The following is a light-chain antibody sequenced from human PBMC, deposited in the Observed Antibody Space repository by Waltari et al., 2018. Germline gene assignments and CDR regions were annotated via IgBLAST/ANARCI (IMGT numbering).Light chain of an antibody. V-gene: IGKV3-20*01. CDR2: GTS. CDR3: QHYVRLPAT. Sequence: DIVLPQSPGTLSLSPGERATLSCRASQSVSRALAWSQQKPGQAPRLLIYGTSNRATGIPDRFSGSGSGTDFSLTISRLEPEDVAVYFCQHYVRLPATFGQGTKVEIK. J-gene: IGKJ1*01. CDR1: QSVSRA.